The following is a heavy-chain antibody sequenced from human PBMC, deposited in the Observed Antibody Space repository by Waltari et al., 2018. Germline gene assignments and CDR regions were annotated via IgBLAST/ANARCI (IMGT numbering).Heavy chain of an antibody. D-gene: IGHD6-13*01. CDR1: GFTFSNAW. CDR3: TTTSFVEQQLVLGWDY. V-gene: IGHV3-15*01. Sequence: EVQLVESGGGLVKPGGSLSLSCAASGFTFSNAWMSWVLQAPGKGLELVGRIKSKTDGGTTDYAAPVKGIFTIARDDSKNTLYLQMNSLKTEDTAVYYCTTTSFVEQQLVLGWDYWGQGTLVTVSS. CDR2: IKSKTDGGTT. J-gene: IGHJ4*02.